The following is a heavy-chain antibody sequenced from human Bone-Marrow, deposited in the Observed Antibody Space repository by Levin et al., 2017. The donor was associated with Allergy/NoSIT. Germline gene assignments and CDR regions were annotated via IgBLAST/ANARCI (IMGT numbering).Heavy chain of an antibody. V-gene: IGHV1-18*01. CDR3: ARDPSDVYCSGGTCYSTGVGTTFEY. D-gene: IGHD2-15*01. J-gene: IGHJ4*02. Sequence: GESLKISCKASGYTFIKYGISWVRQAPGQGLEWMGWNNVYTGNTKYAEKFQGRVTMTTDASTNTAYMDLRSLTSDDTAVYYCARDPSDVYCSGGTCYSTGVGTTFEYWGQGTLVTVSS. CDR2: NNVYTGNT. CDR1: GYTFIKYG.